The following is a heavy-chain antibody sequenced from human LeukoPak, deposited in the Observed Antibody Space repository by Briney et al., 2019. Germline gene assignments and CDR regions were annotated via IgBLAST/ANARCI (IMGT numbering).Heavy chain of an antibody. J-gene: IGHJ5*02. CDR1: GFTFSSYE. CDR3: ARGLRLNH. CDR2: ISSGTTM. V-gene: IGHV3-48*03. D-gene: IGHD5-12*01. Sequence: GGSLRLSCAASGFTFSSYEMNWVRQAPGKGLEWVSYISSGTTMYYADSVKGRFTISRDNAKNSLYLQMNSLRAEDTAVCYCARGLRLNHWGQGTLVTVSS.